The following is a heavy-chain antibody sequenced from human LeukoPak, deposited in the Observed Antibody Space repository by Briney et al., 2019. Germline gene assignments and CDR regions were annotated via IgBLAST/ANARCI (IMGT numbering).Heavy chain of an antibody. V-gene: IGHV4-59*12. CDR1: GGSISTYY. J-gene: IGHJ4*02. CDR2: IYYTGST. D-gene: IGHD5-24*01. Sequence: SETLSLTCTVSGGSISTYYWSWIRQPPGKGLEWIGYIYYTGSTSYNPSLKSRVTMSLDASKNQFSLELNSVTAADTAVYYCARGGGYTYFDYWGQGTLVTVSS. CDR3: ARGGGYTYFDY.